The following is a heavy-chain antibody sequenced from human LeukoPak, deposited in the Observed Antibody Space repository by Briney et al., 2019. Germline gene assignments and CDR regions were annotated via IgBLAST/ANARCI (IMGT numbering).Heavy chain of an antibody. CDR3: VSFYETY. V-gene: IGHV3-74*01. CDR1: GFTFSSYS. J-gene: IGHJ4*02. Sequence: PEGSLRLSCAASGFTFSSYSMNWVRQAPGKGLVWVSHINGDGSWTTYADSVKGRFTISKDNAKNTVYLQMNNLRAEDTAVYYCVSFYETYWGRGTLVTVSS. D-gene: IGHD2-2*01. CDR2: INGDGSWT.